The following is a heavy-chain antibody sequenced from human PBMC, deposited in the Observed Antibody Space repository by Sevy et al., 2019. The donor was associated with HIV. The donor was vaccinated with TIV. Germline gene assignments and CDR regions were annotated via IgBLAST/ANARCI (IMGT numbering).Heavy chain of an antibody. V-gene: IGHV3-7*01. J-gene: IGHJ5*02. Sequence: GGSLSLSCAASGFTFTTYWMIWIRQAPGKGLEWVDNINRDGTQKYYADSLKDRFTISRDNAENSLYLQMDSLRAEDTALYYCARESSGPSVVDLWGQGTLVTVSS. CDR2: INRDGTQK. D-gene: IGHD3-22*01. CDR1: GFTFTTYW. CDR3: ARESSGPSVVDL.